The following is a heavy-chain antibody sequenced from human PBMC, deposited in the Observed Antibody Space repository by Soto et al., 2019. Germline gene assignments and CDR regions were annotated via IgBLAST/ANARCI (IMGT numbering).Heavy chain of an antibody. V-gene: IGHV1-8*01. D-gene: IGHD6-25*01. CDR2: MNPSNGNT. Sequence: ASVKVSCKASRFTVINCDMHWVRQATGQGLEWMGWMNPSNGNTGFAQKFQGRVTMTRNTSISTAYMELTSLRSDDTAVYFCARRKERSGPHYFDYWGQGTLVTVSS. CDR1: RFTVINCD. CDR3: ARRKERSGPHYFDY. J-gene: IGHJ4*02.